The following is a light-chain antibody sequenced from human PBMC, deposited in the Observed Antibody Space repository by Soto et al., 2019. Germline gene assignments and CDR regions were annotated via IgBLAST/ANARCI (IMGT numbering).Light chain of an antibody. CDR1: QSVSSSY. V-gene: IGKV3-20*01. CDR3: QQYGSSPFP. CDR2: GPS. Sequence: VLTQSPGTLYLSPGERATLSCRASQSVSSSYLAWYQQKPGQGPRLLIHGPSRRATGIPDRFSASGSGTDFTLTISRLEPEDFAVYYCQQYGSSPFPFGQGTKV. J-gene: IGKJ1*01.